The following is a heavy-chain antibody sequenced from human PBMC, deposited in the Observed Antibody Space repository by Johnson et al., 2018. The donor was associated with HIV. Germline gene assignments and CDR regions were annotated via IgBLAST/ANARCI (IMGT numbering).Heavy chain of an antibody. Sequence: QEKLVESGGGLVQPGGSLRLSCAASGFTFSSYGMHWVRQAPGKGLEWVAFIRYDGSNKYYADSVKGRFTISRDNSKNTLYLQMNSLRAEDTAVYYCAKDYEWFGEFVDAFDIWGQGTMVTVSS. CDR3: AKDYEWFGEFVDAFDI. D-gene: IGHD3-10*01. CDR2: IRYDGSNK. J-gene: IGHJ3*02. V-gene: IGHV3-30*02. CDR1: GFTFSSYG.